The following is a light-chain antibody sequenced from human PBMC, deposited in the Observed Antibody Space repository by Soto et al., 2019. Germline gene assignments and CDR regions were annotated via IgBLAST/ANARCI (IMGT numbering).Light chain of an antibody. CDR3: QNYKGAPWT. CDR1: QGISNY. V-gene: IGKV1-27*01. J-gene: IGKJ1*01. Sequence: DIQMTQYPSSLSASVGDRVTITCRASQGISNYLVWYQQKPGKVPKLLIYAASTLQSGVPSRFSGSGSGTDFTLTISSLQPEDVATYYFQNYKGAPWTFGQGTKVEIK. CDR2: AAS.